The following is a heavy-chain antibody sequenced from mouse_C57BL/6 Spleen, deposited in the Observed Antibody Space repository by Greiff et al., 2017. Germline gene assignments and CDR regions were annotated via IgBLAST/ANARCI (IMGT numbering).Heavy chain of an antibody. D-gene: IGHD2-3*01. CDR3: ARGGYDLYYAMDY. V-gene: IGHV1-18*01. J-gene: IGHJ4*01. CDR2: INPNNGGT. Sequence: VQLKQSGPELVKPGASVKIPCKASGYTFTDYNMDWVKQSHGKSLEWIGDINPNNGGTIYNQKFKGKATLTVDKSSSTAYMELRSLTSEDTAVYYCARGGYDLYYAMDYWGQGTSVTVSS. CDR1: GYTFTDYN.